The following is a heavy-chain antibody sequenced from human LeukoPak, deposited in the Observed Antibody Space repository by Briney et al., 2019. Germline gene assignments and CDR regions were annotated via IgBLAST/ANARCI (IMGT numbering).Heavy chain of an antibody. CDR3: ARGGQQLVRWREEQLDY. D-gene: IGHD6-13*01. CDR1: GYTFTGYY. V-gene: IGHV1-2*02. Sequence: ASVKVSCKASGYTFTGYYMHWVRQAPGQGLEWMGWINPYSGGTNYAQKFQGRATMTRDTSISIAYMELSSLRSDDTAVFYCARGGQQLVRWREEQLDYWGQGTLVTVSS. J-gene: IGHJ4*02. CDR2: INPYSGGT.